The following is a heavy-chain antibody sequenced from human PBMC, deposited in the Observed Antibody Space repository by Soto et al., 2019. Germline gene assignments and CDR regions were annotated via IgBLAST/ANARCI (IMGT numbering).Heavy chain of an antibody. D-gene: IGHD5-12*01. CDR1: GFTFSSYG. CDR3: ATTLAIVATISSY. V-gene: IGHV3-30*03. J-gene: IGHJ4*02. CDR2: ISYDGSNK. Sequence: SLRLSCAASGFTFSSYGMHWVRQAPGKGLEWVAAISYDGSNKYYADSVKGRFTISRDNSKNTLYLQMNSLRAEDTAVYYCATTLAIVATISSYWGQGTLVTVSS.